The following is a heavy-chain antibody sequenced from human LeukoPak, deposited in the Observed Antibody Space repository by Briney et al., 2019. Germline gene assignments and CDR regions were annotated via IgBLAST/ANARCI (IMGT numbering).Heavy chain of an antibody. V-gene: IGHV3-23*01. CDR3: AKHGDNVWGSFRFGLDY. J-gene: IGHJ4*02. CDR2: IIGSGNSI. D-gene: IGHD3-16*02. CDR1: GFTFGTYA. Sequence: GGSLRLSCAASGFTFGTYAMSWVRQAPGKGLEWVSLIIGSGNSIHYADSVKGRFTISRDNFKNTVFLQLNSLRPEDTAVYYCAKHGDNVWGSFRFGLDYWGQGTLVTVSS.